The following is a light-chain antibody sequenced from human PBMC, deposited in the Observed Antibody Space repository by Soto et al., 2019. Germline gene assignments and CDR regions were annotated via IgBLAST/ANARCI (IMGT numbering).Light chain of an antibody. CDR3: GSWDSSLSAYV. J-gene: IGLJ1*01. CDR2: DVD. V-gene: IGLV2-8*01. Sequence: QSALTQPPSASGSPGQSVTISCTGTSSDVGRHNFVSWYQQHPGKAPRLIIYDVDKRPSGIPDRFSGSKSGTSATLGITGFQTGDEADYYCGSWDSSLSAYVFGTGTKLTVL. CDR1: SSDVGRHNF.